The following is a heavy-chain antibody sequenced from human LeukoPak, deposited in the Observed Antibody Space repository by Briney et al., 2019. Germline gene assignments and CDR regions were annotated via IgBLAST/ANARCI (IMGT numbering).Heavy chain of an antibody. Sequence: GASVKVSCKVSGYTLTELSMHWVRQAPGKGLEWMGGFDPEDGETIYAQKFQGRVTMTEDTSTDTAYMELSSLRSENTAVYYCATDSNWNYWYFDLWGRGTLVTVSS. J-gene: IGHJ2*01. CDR1: GYTLTELS. CDR3: ATDSNWNYWYFDL. D-gene: IGHD1-20*01. V-gene: IGHV1-24*01. CDR2: FDPEDGET.